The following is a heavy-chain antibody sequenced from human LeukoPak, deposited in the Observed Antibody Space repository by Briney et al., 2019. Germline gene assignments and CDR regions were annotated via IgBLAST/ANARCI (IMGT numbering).Heavy chain of an antibody. D-gene: IGHD3-3*01. Sequence: ASVKVSCKASGYTFTSYGISWVRQAPGQGLEWMGWISAYNGNTNYAQKLQGRVTMTTDTSTSTAYMELRSLRSDDTAVYYCARGQRGLKAYYDFWSGYYSPYYYYYMDVWGKGTTVTVSS. CDR1: GYTFTSYG. CDR2: ISAYNGNT. CDR3: ARGQRGLKAYYDFWSGYYSPYYYYYMDV. V-gene: IGHV1-18*01. J-gene: IGHJ6*03.